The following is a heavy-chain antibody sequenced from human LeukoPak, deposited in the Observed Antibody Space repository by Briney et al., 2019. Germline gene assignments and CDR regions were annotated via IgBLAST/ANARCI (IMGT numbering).Heavy chain of an antibody. V-gene: IGHV3-30*04. CDR2: ISYDGSNK. CDR1: GFTFSSYA. CDR3: ARDPYRRGYSYGYYYYYGMDV. J-gene: IGHJ6*02. D-gene: IGHD5-18*01. Sequence: PGGSLRLSCAASGFTFSSYAMHWVRQAPGKGLEWVAVISYDGSNKYYADSVKGRFTISRDNSKNTLYLQMSSLRAEDTAVYYCARDPYRRGYSYGYYYYYGMDVWGQGTTVTVSS.